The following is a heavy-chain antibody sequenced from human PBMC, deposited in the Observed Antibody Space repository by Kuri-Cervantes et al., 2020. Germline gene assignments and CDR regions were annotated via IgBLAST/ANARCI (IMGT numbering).Heavy chain of an antibody. CDR2: ISYDGSDK. CDR1: GFTFSSYA. J-gene: IGHJ3*02. V-gene: IGHV3-30*01. D-gene: IGHD1-26*01. Sequence: GGSLRLSCAASGFTFSSYAMRWVRQAPGKGLEWVAVISYDGSDKYYADSVKGRFTISRDNSKYTLYLRMNSLRAEDTAVYYCARPAGGSSQIEYDAFDIWGQGTMVTVSS. CDR3: ARPAGGSSQIEYDAFDI.